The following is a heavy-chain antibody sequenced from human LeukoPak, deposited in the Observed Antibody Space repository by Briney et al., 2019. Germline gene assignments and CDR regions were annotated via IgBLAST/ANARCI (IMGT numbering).Heavy chain of an antibody. CDR3: ARDFLPGYYYTRWFDP. J-gene: IGHJ5*02. D-gene: IGHD3-22*01. CDR1: GGSISSYY. Sequence: SETLSLTCTVSGGSISSYYWSWIRQPAGKGLEWIGRIYTSGSTNYNPSLKSRVTMSVDTSKNQFSPKLSSVTAADTAVYYCARDFLPGYYYTRWFDPWGQGTLVTVSS. CDR2: IYTSGST. V-gene: IGHV4-4*07.